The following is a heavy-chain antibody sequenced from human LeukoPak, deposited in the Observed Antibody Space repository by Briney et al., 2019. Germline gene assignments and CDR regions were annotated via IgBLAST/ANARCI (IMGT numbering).Heavy chain of an antibody. CDR1: GFTFSSYS. J-gene: IGHJ3*02. V-gene: IGHV3-48*01. CDR2: ISGYSSTV. Sequence: PGGSLRLSCAASGFTFSSYSMNWVRQAPGKGLEWVSYISGYSSTVYYADSAKGRFTISRDNAKNSLYLQMNSLRAEDTAVYYCARDDNWGYAFDIWGQGTMVTVSS. D-gene: IGHD7-27*01. CDR3: ARDDNWGYAFDI.